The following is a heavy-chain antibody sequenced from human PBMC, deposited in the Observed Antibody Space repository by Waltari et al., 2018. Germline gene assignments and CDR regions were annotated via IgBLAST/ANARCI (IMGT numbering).Heavy chain of an antibody. CDR2: IKEDGSEK. Sequence: EVQLVESGGGLAQPGGSLRLSCAASGLSFSNYWMTWVRQASGKGPEWVANIKEDGSEKYYMDSVKGRVTIARDNAKNSLYLQMNSLRVEDTAVYYCTRGGRDSSWYWRDWGQGTLVTVSS. CDR1: GLSFSNYW. CDR3: TRGGRDSSWYWRD. V-gene: IGHV3-7*01. J-gene: IGHJ4*02. D-gene: IGHD6-13*01.